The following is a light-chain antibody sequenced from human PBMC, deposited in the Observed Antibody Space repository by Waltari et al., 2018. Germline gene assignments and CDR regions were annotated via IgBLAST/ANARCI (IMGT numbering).Light chain of an antibody. V-gene: IGKV3-20*01. CDR1: PSVSSSY. Sequence: EIVLTQSPGTLSLSPGERAPLSCRASPSVSSSYLAWYQQKPGQAPSLLIYGASSRATGVPDRFSGSGSGTDFTLTISRLEPEDFAVYYCQQYGISPGTFGQGTKLEIK. CDR3: QQYGISPGT. CDR2: GAS. J-gene: IGKJ2*01.